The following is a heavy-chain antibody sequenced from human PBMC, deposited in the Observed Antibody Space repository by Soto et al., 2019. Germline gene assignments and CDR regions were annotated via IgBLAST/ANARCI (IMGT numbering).Heavy chain of an antibody. J-gene: IGHJ4*02. CDR2: INHSRST. CDR3: ARPVIMAARSYFDA. V-gene: IGHV4-34*01. D-gene: IGHD6-25*01. Sequence: PSETLSLTCAVYDGSLSGYYWSWIRQSPGKGLEWIGEINHSRSTNYNPSLKSRVTMSVDTSENQFSLKLSSVTAADTSVYYWARPVIMAARSYFDAWGQGTLVTVSS. CDR1: DGSLSGYY.